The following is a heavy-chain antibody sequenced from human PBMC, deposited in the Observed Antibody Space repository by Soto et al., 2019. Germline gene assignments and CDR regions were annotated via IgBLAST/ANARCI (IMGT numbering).Heavy chain of an antibody. J-gene: IGHJ3*02. CDR1: GFTFSRYW. CDR3: ARDRGDYDFWSGYSSVLDI. V-gene: IGHV3-7*05. D-gene: IGHD3-3*01. CDR2: IKQDGSEK. Sequence: EVQLVESGGGLVQPGGSLRLSCAASGFTFSRYWMSWVRQAPGKGLEWVANIKQDGSEKYYVDSVKGRLTISRDNAKNSLYLQMNSLRAGDTAVYYCARDRGDYDFWSGYSSVLDIWGQGTMVTVSS.